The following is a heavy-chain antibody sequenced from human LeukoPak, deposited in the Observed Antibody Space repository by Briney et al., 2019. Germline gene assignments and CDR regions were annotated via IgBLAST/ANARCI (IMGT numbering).Heavy chain of an antibody. V-gene: IGHV1-2*06. CDR3: ARVQYYYDSSGYYLGSVIDY. CDR2: INPNSGGT. Sequence: ASVKVSCKASGYTFTGYYMHWVRQAPGQGLEWMGRINPNSGGTKCAQKFQGRVTMTRDTSISTAYMELSRLRSDDTAVYYCARVQYYYDSSGYYLGSVIDYWGQGTLVTVSS. D-gene: IGHD3-22*01. CDR1: GYTFTGYY. J-gene: IGHJ4*02.